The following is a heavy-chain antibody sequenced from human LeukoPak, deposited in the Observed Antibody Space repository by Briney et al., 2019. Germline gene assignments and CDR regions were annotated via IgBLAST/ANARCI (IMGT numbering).Heavy chain of an antibody. J-gene: IGHJ4*02. CDR3: ARGRRGDRLEAYFDY. D-gene: IGHD3-3*01. CDR2: IIPIFGTA. CDR1: GGTFSSYA. Sequence: SVKVSCKASGGTFSSYAISWVRQAPGQGLEWTGGIIPIFGTANYAQKFQGRVTITTDESTSTAYMELSSLRSEDTAVYYCARGRRGDRLEAYFDYWGQGTLVTVSS. V-gene: IGHV1-69*05.